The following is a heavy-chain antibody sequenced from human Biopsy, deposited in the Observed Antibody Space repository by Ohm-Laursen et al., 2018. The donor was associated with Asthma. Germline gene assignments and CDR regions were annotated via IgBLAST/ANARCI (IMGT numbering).Heavy chain of an antibody. Sequence: SDTLSLTCIVSGDAMSTSGSYWGWIRQSPGKGLEWIGSIYYSGRTYYNPSLESRVTISADTSKNHFSLKVTSVTAADTAVYYCARGWNCGGDCYSLDSWGQGTLVTVSS. CDR1: GDAMSTSGSY. J-gene: IGHJ4*02. V-gene: IGHV4-39*02. CDR3: ARGWNCGGDCYSLDS. CDR2: IYYSGRT. D-gene: IGHD2-21*02.